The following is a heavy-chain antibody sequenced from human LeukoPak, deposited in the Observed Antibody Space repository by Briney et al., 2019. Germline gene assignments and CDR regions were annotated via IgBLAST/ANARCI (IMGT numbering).Heavy chain of an antibody. J-gene: IGHJ1*01. V-gene: IGHV4-34*01. CDR3: AKIRCGHSGSVCYNH. CDR1: GVSINDYY. CDR2: ISHTKGT. D-gene: IGHD3-9*01. Sequence: SETLSLTCGVFGVSINDYYWSWVRQSPGQGLEWIGEISHTKGTRYNPSLESRVTMSVGTSDNQLSLKLIFVTAEDTAVYCGAKIRCGHSGSVCYNHWGLGTLVTVSS.